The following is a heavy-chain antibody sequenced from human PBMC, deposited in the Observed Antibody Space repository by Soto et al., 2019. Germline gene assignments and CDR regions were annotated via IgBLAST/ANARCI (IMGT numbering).Heavy chain of an antibody. J-gene: IGHJ4*02. Sequence: SETLSLTCTVSGVSISNSDYRFSWVRQPPGKGLQWIGNIYYSGSTYYNPSLKSRVTISVDTSKNQFSLKLSSVTAADTAVYYCATLYGDYVSYWGQGTLVTVSS. CDR2: IYYSGST. CDR1: GVSISNSDYR. D-gene: IGHD4-17*01. CDR3: ATLYGDYVSY. V-gene: IGHV4-39*01.